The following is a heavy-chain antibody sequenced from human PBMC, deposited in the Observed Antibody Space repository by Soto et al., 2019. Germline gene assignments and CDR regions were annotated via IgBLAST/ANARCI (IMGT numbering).Heavy chain of an antibody. CDR3: ARGVVITLAYNWFDP. Sequence: ASVKVSCKASGYTFTRSGISWVRQAPGQGLEWMGWINPNSGGTNYAQKFQGWVTMTRDTSISTAYMELSRLRSDDTAVYYCARGVVITLAYNWFDPWGQGTLVTVSS. CDR2: INPNSGGT. CDR1: GYTFTRSG. J-gene: IGHJ5*02. V-gene: IGHV1-2*04. D-gene: IGHD3-22*01.